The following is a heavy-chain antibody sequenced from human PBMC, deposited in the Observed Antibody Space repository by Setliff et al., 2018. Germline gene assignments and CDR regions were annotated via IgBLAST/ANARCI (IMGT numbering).Heavy chain of an antibody. CDR2: IIPALGIG. V-gene: IGHV1-69*10. CDR3: AKGRGTVYYYMDV. CDR1: GDTFYKYG. D-gene: IGHD3-10*01. Sequence: VASVKVSCKASGDTFYKYGISWVRQAPGQGLEWMGGIIPALGIGNYAPKFQGRVTITADNSKSTLYLQMNSLRAEDTAVYYCAKGRGTVYYYMDVWGKGTTVTVSS. J-gene: IGHJ6*03.